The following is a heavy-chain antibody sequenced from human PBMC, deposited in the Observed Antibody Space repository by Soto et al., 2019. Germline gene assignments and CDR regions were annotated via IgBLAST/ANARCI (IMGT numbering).Heavy chain of an antibody. J-gene: IGHJ4*02. V-gene: IGHV1-18*01. D-gene: IGHD3-10*01. CDR2: ISADNGNT. Sequence: ASVKVSCKTSGYTFTNYGISWVRQAPGQGLEWMGWISADNGNTNYARNLQGRVTMTTDTSTGTSYMVLRSLTSDDTAVYYCARRGVLPDYWGQGTLVTVSS. CDR1: GYTFTNYG. CDR3: ARRGVLPDY.